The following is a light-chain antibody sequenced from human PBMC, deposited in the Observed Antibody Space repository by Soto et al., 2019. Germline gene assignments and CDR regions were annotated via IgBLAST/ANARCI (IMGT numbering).Light chain of an antibody. CDR2: AAS. CDR1: QDVRKE. J-gene: IGKJ2*01. CDR3: LQDYSHPLT. Sequence: AVQMTQSPPSLSASVGDRVTITCRASQDVRKELSWYQQKPGKAPDLLICAASTLQSGVPSRFSASGSGTDFTLTINSLLPEDFATYYCLQDYSHPLTFGQGTKLQIK. V-gene: IGKV1-6*02.